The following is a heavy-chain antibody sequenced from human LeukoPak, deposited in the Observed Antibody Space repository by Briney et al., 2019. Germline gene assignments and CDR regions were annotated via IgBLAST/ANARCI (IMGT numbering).Heavy chain of an antibody. V-gene: IGHV3-23*01. J-gene: IGHJ4*02. Sequence: GGSLRLSCAASGFTFSSSAMGWVRQAPGKGLEWVSTISDNGGSTYYADSVKGRFTVSRDNSKNTLYLQMNSLRAEDTAIYYCARTIVIPSALGVFDYWGQGTLVTVSS. D-gene: IGHD3-16*02. CDR2: ISDNGGST. CDR3: ARTIVIPSALGVFDY. CDR1: GFTFSSSA.